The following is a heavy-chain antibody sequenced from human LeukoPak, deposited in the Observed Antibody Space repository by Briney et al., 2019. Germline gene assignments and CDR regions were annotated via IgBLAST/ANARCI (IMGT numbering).Heavy chain of an antibody. D-gene: IGHD6-19*01. CDR3: ARQVAVAGTAEGWFDP. CDR2: IYYSGST. Sequence: SETLSLTCAVYGGSFSGYYWSWIRQPPGKGLEWIGSIYYSGSTYYNPSLKSRVTISVDTSKNQFSLKLSSVTAADTAVYYCARQVAVAGTAEGWFDPWGQGTLVTVSS. J-gene: IGHJ5*02. CDR1: GGSFSGYY. V-gene: IGHV4-34*01.